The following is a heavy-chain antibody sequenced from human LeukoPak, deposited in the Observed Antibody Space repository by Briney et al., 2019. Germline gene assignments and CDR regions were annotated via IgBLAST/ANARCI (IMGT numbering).Heavy chain of an antibody. CDR1: GGSISSSSYY. V-gene: IGHV4-39*07. CDR3: ARDLSDSSGGFDY. D-gene: IGHD6-19*01. CDR2: IYYSGST. J-gene: IGHJ4*02. Sequence: SETLSLTCTVSGGSISSSSYYWGWIRQPPGKGLEWIGSIYYSGSTNYNPSLKSRVTISVDTSKNQFSLKLSSVTAADTAVYYCARDLSDSSGGFDYWGQGTLVTVSS.